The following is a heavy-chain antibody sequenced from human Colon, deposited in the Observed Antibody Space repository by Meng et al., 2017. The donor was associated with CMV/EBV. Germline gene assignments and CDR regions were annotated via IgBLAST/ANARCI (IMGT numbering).Heavy chain of an antibody. Sequence: GESLKISCAASGFRFSLDSMNWVRQAPGKGLEWLSTISSAGIYTYYAASVKGRFTISRDNANSTLYLQMNSLRAEDTAVYYCSRGQDFVVVPTPKNFFDPWGQGT. D-gene: IGHD2-2*01. CDR3: SRGQDFVVVPTPKNFFDP. J-gene: IGHJ5*02. V-gene: IGHV3-21*01. CDR1: GFRFSLDS. CDR2: ISSAGIYT.